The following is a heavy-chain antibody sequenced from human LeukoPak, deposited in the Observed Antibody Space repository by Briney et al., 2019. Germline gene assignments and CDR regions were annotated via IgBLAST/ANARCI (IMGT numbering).Heavy chain of an antibody. CDR3: ATAEWGGEGGNFDY. CDR1: GGSISSYY. J-gene: IGHJ4*02. D-gene: IGHD2-15*01. Sequence: RTSETLSLTCTVSGGSISSYYWSWIRQPAGKGLEWIGRIYTSGSTNYNPSLKSRVTMSVDTSKNQFSLKLSSVTAADTAVYYCATAEWGGEGGNFDYWGQGTLVTVSS. V-gene: IGHV4-4*07. CDR2: IYTSGST.